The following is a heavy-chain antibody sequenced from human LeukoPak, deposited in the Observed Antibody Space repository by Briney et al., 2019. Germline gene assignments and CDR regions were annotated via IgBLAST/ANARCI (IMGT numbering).Heavy chain of an antibody. Sequence: GGSLRLSCAPSGFTFSSYAMSWVRQAPGKGLEWVSGIGGGGGGAFYADSVKGRFTISRDNSKNTLYLQMNSLRAEDTAVYYCAKDPRTVGIQLWSTWGQGALVTVSS. J-gene: IGHJ4*02. D-gene: IGHD5-18*01. CDR3: AKDPRTVGIQLWST. CDR1: GFTFSSYA. V-gene: IGHV3-23*01. CDR2: IGGGGGGA.